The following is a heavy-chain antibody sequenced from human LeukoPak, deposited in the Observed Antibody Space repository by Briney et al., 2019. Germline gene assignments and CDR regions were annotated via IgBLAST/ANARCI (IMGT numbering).Heavy chain of an antibody. CDR1: GYTFTSYA. CDR3: ARDNWIGGERLPFDY. CDR2: SNAGNGNT. Sequence: ASVKVSCKASGYTFTSYAMHWVRQAPGQRLEWMGWSNAGNGNTKYSQEFQGRVTITRDTSASTAYMELSSLRSEDTAVYYCARDNWIGGERLPFDYWGQGTLVTVSS. V-gene: IGHV1-3*02. J-gene: IGHJ4*02. D-gene: IGHD1-1*01.